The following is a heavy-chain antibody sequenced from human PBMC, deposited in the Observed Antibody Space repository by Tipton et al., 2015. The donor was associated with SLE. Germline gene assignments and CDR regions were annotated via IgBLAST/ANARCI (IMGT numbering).Heavy chain of an antibody. Sequence: TLSLTCTVSGGSISSYYWSWIRQPPGKGLEWIGYIYYSGSTNYNPSLKSRVTISVDTSKNQFSLKLSSVTAADTAVYYCARHVTAVAGTTDWYFDLWGRGTLVTVSS. CDR2: IYYSGST. CDR1: GGSISSYY. V-gene: IGHV4-59*08. D-gene: IGHD6-19*01. J-gene: IGHJ2*01. CDR3: ARHVTAVAGTTDWYFDL.